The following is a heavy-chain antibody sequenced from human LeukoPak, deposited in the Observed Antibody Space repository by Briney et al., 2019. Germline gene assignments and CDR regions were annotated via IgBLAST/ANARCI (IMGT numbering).Heavy chain of an antibody. CDR2: ITSSSSYI. D-gene: IGHD3-22*01. CDR3: ARDGIYYDSSGLDY. CDR1: GFTFSSYS. J-gene: IGHJ4*02. V-gene: IGHV3-21*01. Sequence: GGSLRPSCAASGFTFSSYSMNWVRQAPGKGLEWVSSITSSSSYIYYADSVKGRFTISRDNAKNSLYLQMNSLRAEDTAVYYCARDGIYYDSSGLDYWGQGTLVSVSS.